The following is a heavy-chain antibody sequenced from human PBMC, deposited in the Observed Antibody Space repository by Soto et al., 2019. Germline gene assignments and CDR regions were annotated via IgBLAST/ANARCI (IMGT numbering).Heavy chain of an antibody. D-gene: IGHD1-26*01. Sequence: PGGSLRLSCAASGFTFSSYGMHWVRQAPGKGLEWVAVISYDGSNKYYADSVKGRFTISRDNSKNTLYLQMNSLRAEDTAVYYGAKDQGDGHNFFRAFDIGGQGTMVTVSS. V-gene: IGHV3-30*18. CDR3: AKDQGDGHNFFRAFDI. CDR1: GFTFSSYG. CDR2: ISYDGSNK. J-gene: IGHJ3*02.